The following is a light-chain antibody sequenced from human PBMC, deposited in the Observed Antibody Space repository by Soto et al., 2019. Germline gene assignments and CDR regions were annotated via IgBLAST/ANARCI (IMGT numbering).Light chain of an antibody. CDR2: DVS. CDR1: SSDVGGYNY. Sequence: QSALTQPRSVSGXXXXXXXXSCTGTSSDVGGYNYVSWYQQHPGKAPKLMIYDVSKRPSGVPDRFSGSKSGNTASLTISGLQAEDEADYYCCSYAGSYVFGTGTKLTVL. V-gene: IGLV2-11*01. CDR3: CSYAGSYV. J-gene: IGLJ1*01.